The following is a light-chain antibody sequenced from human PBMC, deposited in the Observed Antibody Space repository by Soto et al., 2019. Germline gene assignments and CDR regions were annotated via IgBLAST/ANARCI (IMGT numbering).Light chain of an antibody. CDR1: PSISSW. CDR2: EAS. J-gene: IGKJ1*01. Sequence: QSASTLSASVGDRVTITCRASPSISSWLAWYQQKPGKAPKLLIYEASSLESGVPSRFSGSGSGTEFALTISSLQPDDFATYYRQQYNSYPWTFGQGTKVDIK. V-gene: IGKV1-5*03. CDR3: QQYNSYPWT.